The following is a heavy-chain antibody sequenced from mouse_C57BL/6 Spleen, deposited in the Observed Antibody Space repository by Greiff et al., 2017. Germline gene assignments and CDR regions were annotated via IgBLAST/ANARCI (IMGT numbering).Heavy chain of an antibody. Sequence: EVKLMESGPGLVKPSQSLSLTCPVTGYSITSGYYWNWIRQFPGNKLEWMGYISYDGSNNYNPSLKNRISITRDTSKNQFFLKLNSVTTEDTATYYCARGDYDDFDYWGQGTTLTVSS. CDR2: ISYDGSN. CDR1: GYSITSGYY. V-gene: IGHV3-6*01. D-gene: IGHD2-4*01. J-gene: IGHJ2*01. CDR3: ARGDYDDFDY.